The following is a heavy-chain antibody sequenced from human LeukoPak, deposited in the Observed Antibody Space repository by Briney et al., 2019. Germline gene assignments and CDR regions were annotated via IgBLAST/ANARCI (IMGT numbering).Heavy chain of an antibody. D-gene: IGHD1-26*01. CDR1: GFTFSSYS. CDR2: ISSSSSYI. Sequence: GGSLRLSCAASGFTFSSYSMNWVRQAPGKGLEWVSSISSSSSYIYYTDSVKGRFTISRDNAKNSLYLQMNSLRAEDTAVYYCARFDEWELIVYWGQGTLVTVSS. J-gene: IGHJ4*02. V-gene: IGHV3-21*01. CDR3: ARFDEWELIVY.